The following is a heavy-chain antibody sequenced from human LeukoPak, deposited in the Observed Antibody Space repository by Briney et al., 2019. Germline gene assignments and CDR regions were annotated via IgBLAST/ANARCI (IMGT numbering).Heavy chain of an antibody. Sequence: ASVKVSCKASGYAFTGYYIHWMRQAPGHGLEWIGWVNPRNGGTHSAQKFQGRVTMTGDTPSTTAYMELSRLTSDDTAVYYCARGQWEAIDYWGQGTLVTVSS. CDR1: GYAFTGYY. CDR3: ARGQWEAIDY. CDR2: VNPRNGGT. J-gene: IGHJ4*02. V-gene: IGHV1-2*02. D-gene: IGHD1-26*01.